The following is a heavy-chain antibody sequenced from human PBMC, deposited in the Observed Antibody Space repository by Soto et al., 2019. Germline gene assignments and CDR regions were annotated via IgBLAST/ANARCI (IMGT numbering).Heavy chain of an antibody. J-gene: IGHJ5*02. CDR3: SRYIVVVPGALNWFDP. CDR2: IYYSGST. Sequence: SETPSLTRTFSGGSISSAGYYWSWISQHPGKGLEWIGYIYYSGSTYYNPSLKSRVTISVDTSKNQFSLKLSSVTAADTAVYYCSRYIVVVPGALNWFDPWGQGTLVTVSS. V-gene: IGHV4-31*02. CDR1: GGSISSAGYY. D-gene: IGHD2-2*01.